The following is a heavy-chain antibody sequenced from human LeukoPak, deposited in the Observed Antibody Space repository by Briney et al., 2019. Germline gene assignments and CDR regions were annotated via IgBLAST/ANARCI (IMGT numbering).Heavy chain of an antibody. V-gene: IGHV3-7*01. CDR1: GFTFSDYW. J-gene: IGHJ3*02. Sequence: PGGSLRLSCAASGFTFSDYWMSWVRQAPGKGLEWVANINQDGSEKYYVDSVKGRFTISRDNAKNSLYLQMNGLRAEDTAVYSCGRDRSSTGDKANAFDIWGQGTMVSVSS. CDR2: INQDGSEK. CDR3: GRDRSSTGDKANAFDI. D-gene: IGHD7-27*01.